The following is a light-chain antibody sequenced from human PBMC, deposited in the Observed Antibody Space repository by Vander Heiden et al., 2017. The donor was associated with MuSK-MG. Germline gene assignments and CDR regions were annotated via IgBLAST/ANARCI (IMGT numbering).Light chain of an antibody. V-gene: IGKV3-20*01. CDR3: QQYCNSPLIT. Sequence: PGERATLSCRASQSVSSSYLAWYQQKPGQAPRLLIYGTSSRATGIPDKFSGSGSGTDFTLTISRREPEDFAVYYCQQYCNSPLITFGQGTRLEIK. CDR2: GTS. J-gene: IGKJ5*01. CDR1: QSVSSSY.